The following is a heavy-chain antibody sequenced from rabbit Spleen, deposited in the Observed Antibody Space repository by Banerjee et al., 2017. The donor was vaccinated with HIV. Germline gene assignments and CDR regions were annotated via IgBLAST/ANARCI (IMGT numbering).Heavy chain of an antibody. Sequence: QEQLEESGGGLVQPGASLTLTCTASGFDFSNFNFMCWVRQAPGKGLEWIGCIYTDGSSTPGYAAWAKGRFTISKTSSTTVTLQMTSLTAADTATYFCARDAAYNYGYSGYGGAFDPWGPGTLVTVS. CDR1: GFDFSNFNF. J-gene: IGHJ2*01. CDR3: ARDAAYNYGYSGYGGAFDP. V-gene: IGHV1S45*01. D-gene: IGHD6-1*01. CDR2: IYTDGSSTP.